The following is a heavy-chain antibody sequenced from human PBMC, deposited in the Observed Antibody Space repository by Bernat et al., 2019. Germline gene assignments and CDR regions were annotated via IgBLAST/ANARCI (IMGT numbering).Heavy chain of an antibody. J-gene: IGHJ6*03. CDR2: ISSSSSTI. CDR1: GFTFSSYE. D-gene: IGHD1-1*01. V-gene: IGHV3-48*03. CDR3: ARGGTAALFDYYYYMDV. Sequence: EVQLVESGGGLVQPGGSLRLSCAASGFTFSSYEMNWVRQAPGKGLEWVSYISSSSSTIKCADSMKGRIAISRNNTKNSLYLKMNSLRGEDTAGYYYARGGTAALFDYYYYMDVWDKGTTATVSS.